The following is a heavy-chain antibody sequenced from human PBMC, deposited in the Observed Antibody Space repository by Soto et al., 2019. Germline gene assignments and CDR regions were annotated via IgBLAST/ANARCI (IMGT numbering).Heavy chain of an antibody. J-gene: IGHJ2*01. D-gene: IGHD3-3*01. V-gene: IGHV4-31*02. CDR3: VFQAEDGIRGELPVAAFLLNRSSDL. CDR2: IYYSGST. Sequence: PGKGLEWIGYIYYSGSTYYNPSLKSRVTISVDTSKNQFSLKLSSVTAADTAVYFFVFQAEDGIRGELPVAAFLLNRSSDL.